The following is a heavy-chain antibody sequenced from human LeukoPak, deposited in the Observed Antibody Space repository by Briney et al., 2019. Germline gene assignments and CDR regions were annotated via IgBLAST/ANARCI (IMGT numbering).Heavy chain of an antibody. V-gene: IGHV4-31*03. CDR1: GVSISSGGYY. CDR2: IYYSGTT. Sequence: SETLSLTCTVSGVSISSGGYYWSWIRQHPGKGLEWIGHIYYSGTTSYNPSLKSRITISVDTSENQFSLKLSSVTAADTAVYYCASLSAGTSDSSGYPEYYYGMDVWGQGTTVTVSS. J-gene: IGHJ6*02. CDR3: ASLSAGTSDSSGYPEYYYGMDV. D-gene: IGHD3-22*01.